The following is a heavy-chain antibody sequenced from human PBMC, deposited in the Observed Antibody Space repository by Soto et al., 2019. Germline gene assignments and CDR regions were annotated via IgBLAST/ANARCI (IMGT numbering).Heavy chain of an antibody. CDR3: ARDGGVVVAVDAFDV. Sequence: EVQLVESGGGVVRPGGSLRLSCAAFGFTFDDHGMTWVRQAPGKGLEWVSGITWNGATTGYADSVKGRFTISRDNAKNSLYLQMNSLRVEDTALYYRARDGGVVVAVDAFDVWGQGTMVTVSS. D-gene: IGHD6-19*01. CDR2: ITWNGATT. V-gene: IGHV3-20*04. J-gene: IGHJ3*01. CDR1: GFTFDDHG.